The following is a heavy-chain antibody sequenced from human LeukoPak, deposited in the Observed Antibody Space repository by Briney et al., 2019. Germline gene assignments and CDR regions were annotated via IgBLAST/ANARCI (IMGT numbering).Heavy chain of an antibody. CDR2: MNPNSGNT. J-gene: IGHJ4*02. CDR1: GYTFTSYD. D-gene: IGHD3-3*01. Sequence: ASVKVSCKASGYTFTSYDINWVRQATGQGLEWMGWMNPNSGNTDYAQKLQGRVTMTTDTSTSTAYMELRSLRSDDTAVYYCARVLSRTAYYDFWSGYDYFDYWGQGTLVTVSS. CDR3: ARVLSRTAYYDFWSGYDYFDY. V-gene: IGHV1-8*01.